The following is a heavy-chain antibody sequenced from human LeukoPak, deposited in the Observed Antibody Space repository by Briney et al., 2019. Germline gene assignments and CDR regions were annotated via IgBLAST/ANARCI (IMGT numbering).Heavy chain of an antibody. CDR3: AYSGSYGHLGY. CDR1: GGSISSNAYY. J-gene: IGHJ4*02. D-gene: IGHD1-26*01. V-gene: IGHV4-39*01. Sequence: SETLSLTCTVSGGSISSNAYYWAWIRQRPGKGLEWIGSIYSSVSTYYNPSLKSRVTISVDTSKNQFSLRLSSVTAADTALYYCAYSGSYGHLGYWGQGIPVTVSS. CDR2: IYSSVST.